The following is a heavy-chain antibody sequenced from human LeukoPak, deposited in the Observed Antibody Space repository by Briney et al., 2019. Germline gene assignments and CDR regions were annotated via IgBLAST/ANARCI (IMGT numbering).Heavy chain of an antibody. Sequence: SGPTLVNPTQTLTLTCTFSGFSPSTSGVGVGWIRQPPGKALEWLATIYWDDDKRYSPSLKSRLTITKDTSKNQVVLTMTNMDPVETATYYCAHSPKGSAFDIWGQGTMVTASS. CDR2: IYWDDDK. J-gene: IGHJ3*02. V-gene: IGHV2-5*02. CDR1: GFSPSTSGVG. D-gene: IGHD3-10*01. CDR3: AHSPKGSAFDI.